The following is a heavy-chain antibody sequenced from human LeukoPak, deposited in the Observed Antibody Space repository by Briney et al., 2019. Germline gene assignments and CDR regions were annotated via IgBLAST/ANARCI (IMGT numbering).Heavy chain of an antibody. V-gene: IGHV3-23*01. D-gene: IGHD1-26*01. CDR1: GFTFSSYS. CDR3: ARWGLGPSFDF. J-gene: IGHJ4*02. CDR2: ISGSDGST. Sequence: GGSLRLSCAASGFTFSSYSMNWVRQAPGKGLEWVSGISGSDGSTFYANSVKGRFTISRDNSKNTLYLQMNSLRADDTAMYYCARWGLGPSFDFWGQGNLVTVAS.